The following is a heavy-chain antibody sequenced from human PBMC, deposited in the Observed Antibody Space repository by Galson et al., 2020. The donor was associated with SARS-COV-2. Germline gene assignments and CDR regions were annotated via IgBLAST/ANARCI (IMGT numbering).Heavy chain of an antibody. Sequence: GGSLRLSCSVSGFTFSFYDMHWVRQAPGKGLEYVSGISSAGNSTYYVDSVKARFIISRDNSKDTLYLQMSSLRPDDTALYYCVKDLRAHYFDNSGYYYDYWGQGTLVTVSS. CDR1: GFTFSFYD. CDR2: ISSAGNST. J-gene: IGHJ4*02. V-gene: IGHV3-64D*09. D-gene: IGHD3-22*01. CDR3: VKDLRAHYFDNSGYYYDY.